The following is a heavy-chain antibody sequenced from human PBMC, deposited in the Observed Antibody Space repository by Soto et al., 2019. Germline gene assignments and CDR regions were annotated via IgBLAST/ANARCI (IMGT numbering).Heavy chain of an antibody. CDR3: AIVTSGL. Sequence: GGSLRLSCAASGFSFSSNGLSWVRQAPGKGLEWISSISGSSDNIYYADSVKGRFTISRDNSKNMLFLQMNSLRAEDTAVYFCAIVTSGLWGQGTLVTVSS. D-gene: IGHD4-4*01. V-gene: IGHV3-23*01. CDR2: ISGSSDNI. J-gene: IGHJ4*02. CDR1: GFSFSSNG.